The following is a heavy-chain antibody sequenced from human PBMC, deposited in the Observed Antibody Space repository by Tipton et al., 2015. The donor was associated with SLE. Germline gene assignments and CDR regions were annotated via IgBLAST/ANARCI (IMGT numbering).Heavy chain of an antibody. D-gene: IGHD6-13*01. Sequence: SLRLSCAASGFTFSSYGMHWVRQAPGKGLEWVAFIRYDGSNKYYADSVKGRFTISRDNSKNILYLQMNSLRADDTAVYYCAKDSGSSWYSGWFDPWGQGTLVTVSS. V-gene: IGHV3-30*02. CDR3: AKDSGSSWYSGWFDP. CDR2: IRYDGSNK. J-gene: IGHJ5*02. CDR1: GFTFSSYG.